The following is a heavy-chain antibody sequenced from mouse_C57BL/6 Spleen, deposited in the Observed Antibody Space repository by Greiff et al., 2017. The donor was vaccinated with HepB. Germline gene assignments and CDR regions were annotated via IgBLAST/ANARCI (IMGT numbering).Heavy chain of an antibody. V-gene: IGHV1-76*01. D-gene: IGHD1-1*01. Sequence: VQLQQSGAELVRPGASVKLSCKASGYTFTDYYINWVKQRPGQGLEWIARIYPGSGNTYYNEKFKGKATLTAEKSSSTAYMQLSSLTSEDSAVYFCARRGYGSSFAYWGQGTLVTVSA. CDR2: IYPGSGNT. J-gene: IGHJ3*01. CDR1: GYTFTDYY. CDR3: ARRGYGSSFAY.